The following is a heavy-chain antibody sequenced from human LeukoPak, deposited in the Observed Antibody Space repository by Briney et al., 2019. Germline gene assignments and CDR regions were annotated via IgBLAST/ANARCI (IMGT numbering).Heavy chain of an antibody. V-gene: IGHV4-39*01. CDR1: GGPISSSFYY. CDR2: IYYSGST. J-gene: IGHJ4*02. CDR3: ASKTCSIDEGFDY. D-gene: IGHD3-16*02. Sequence: SETLSLTCTVSGGPISSSFYYWGWIRQPPGKGLEWIGTIYYSGSTYYNPSLKSRVTISVDTSKNQFSLKLSSVTAADTAVYYCASKTCSIDEGFDYWGQGTLVTVSS.